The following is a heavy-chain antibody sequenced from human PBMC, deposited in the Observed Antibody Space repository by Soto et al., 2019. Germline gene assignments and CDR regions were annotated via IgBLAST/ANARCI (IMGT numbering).Heavy chain of an antibody. D-gene: IGHD6-13*01. CDR2: IWYDGSNK. J-gene: IGHJ6*02. Sequence: GGSLRLSCAASGFTFSSYGMHWVRQAPGKGLEWVAVIWYDGSNKYYADSVKGRFTISRDNSKNTLYLQMNSLRAEDTAVYYCARNLFPGIAAAGHYYYYYGMDVWGQGTTVTVSS. CDR1: GFTFSSYG. V-gene: IGHV3-33*01. CDR3: ARNLFPGIAAAGHYYYYYGMDV.